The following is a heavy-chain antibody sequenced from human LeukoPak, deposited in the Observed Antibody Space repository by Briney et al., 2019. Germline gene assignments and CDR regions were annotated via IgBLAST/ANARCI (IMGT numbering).Heavy chain of an antibody. CDR3: ARGLGGWYAGCDY. Sequence: GGSLRLSCAASGFTVSSNYMSWVRQGPGKGLECVSVISNDGDTYYADSVKGRFTVSRYNAKNSLYLQMNSLRAEDTAVYYCARGLGGWYAGCDYWGQGTLVTVSS. D-gene: IGHD6-19*01. CDR1: GFTVSSNY. J-gene: IGHJ4*02. V-gene: IGHV3-66*01. CDR2: ISNDGDT.